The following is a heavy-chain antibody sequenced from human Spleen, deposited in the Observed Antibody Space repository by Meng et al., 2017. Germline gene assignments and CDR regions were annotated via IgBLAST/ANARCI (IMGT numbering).Heavy chain of an antibody. Sequence: LQQVGAVLLKPLEALSHPCAVYGGSFRDYYWSWVRQPPGKGLEWIGDISHDGSTYYNPSLKSRVTISVDTSKNQFSLKMRSVTAADTAVFYCARVYRGASGSPLDYWGLGTLVTVSS. CDR3: ARVYRGASGSPLDY. CDR2: ISHDGST. V-gene: IGHV4-34*01. CDR1: GGSFRDYY. D-gene: IGHD3-10*01. J-gene: IGHJ4*02.